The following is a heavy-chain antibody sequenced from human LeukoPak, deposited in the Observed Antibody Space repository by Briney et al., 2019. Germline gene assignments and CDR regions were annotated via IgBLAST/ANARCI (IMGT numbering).Heavy chain of an antibody. D-gene: IGHD2-2*02. CDR1: GFTFSDYY. CDR3: ARHLISIVVVPAAIGY. Sequence: GGSLRLSCAASGFTFSDYYMSWIRQAPGKGLEWVAVISYDGSNKYYADSVKGRFTISRDNSKNTLYLQMNSLRAEDTAVYYCARHLISIVVVPAAIGYWGQGTLVTVSS. CDR2: ISYDGSNK. V-gene: IGHV3-30-3*01. J-gene: IGHJ4*02.